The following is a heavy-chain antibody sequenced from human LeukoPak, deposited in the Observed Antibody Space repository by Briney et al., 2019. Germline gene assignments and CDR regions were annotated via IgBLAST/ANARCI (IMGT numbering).Heavy chain of an antibody. CDR3: ARDVGGYGTKGSYFDY. D-gene: IGHD5-12*01. Sequence: GGSLRLSCAASGLTFSSYKMNWVRQAPGKGLEWVSYISSGISTIYYADSVKGRFTISRDNAKNSLYLQMNSLRDEDTAVYYCARDVGGYGTKGSYFDYWGQGTLVTVSS. J-gene: IGHJ4*02. CDR1: GLTFSSYK. V-gene: IGHV3-48*02. CDR2: ISSGISTI.